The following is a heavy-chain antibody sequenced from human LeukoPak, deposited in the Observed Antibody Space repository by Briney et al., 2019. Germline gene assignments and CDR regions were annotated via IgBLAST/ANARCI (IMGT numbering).Heavy chain of an antibody. CDR2: ISSSSSYI. D-gene: IGHD2-15*01. J-gene: IGHJ4*02. CDR3: ARAGGYCGRISCPYYFDY. V-gene: IGHV3-21*01. Sequence: GGSLRLSCAASGFTFSTYWMHWVRQAPGKRLEWVSSISSSSSYIYYADSVKGRFTISRDNAKNSLYLQMNSLRAEDTAVYYCARAGGYCGRISCPYYFDYWGQGSLVAVSS. CDR1: GFTFSTYW.